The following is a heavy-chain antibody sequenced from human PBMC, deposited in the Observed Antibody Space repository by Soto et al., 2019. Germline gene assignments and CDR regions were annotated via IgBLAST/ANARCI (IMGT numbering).Heavy chain of an antibody. J-gene: IGHJ5*02. CDR2: INPNSGGT. CDR3: ARVGHSGIVGP. CDR1: GYPFTGYY. D-gene: IGHD1-20*01. V-gene: IGHV1-2*02. Sequence: GXSVKVSSTASGYPFTGYYMDWVRQAPGQGLEWMGWINPNSGGTNYAQKFQGRVTMTRDTSISTAYMELSRLRSDDTAVYYCARVGHSGIVGPWGQGTLVTVSS.